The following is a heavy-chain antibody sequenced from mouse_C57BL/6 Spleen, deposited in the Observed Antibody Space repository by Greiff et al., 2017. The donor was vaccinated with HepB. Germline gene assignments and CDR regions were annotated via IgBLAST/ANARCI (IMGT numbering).Heavy chain of an antibody. V-gene: IGHV1-81*01. CDR3: AKGVYYDYEEFAY. J-gene: IGHJ3*01. CDR1: GYTFTSYG. Sequence: VQLQQPGAELARPGASVKLSCKASGYTFTSYGISWVKQRTGQGLEWIGEIYPRSGNTYYNEKFKGKATLTADKSSSKAYMELRSLTYEDSAVYFCAKGVYYDYEEFAYWGQGTLVTVSA. CDR2: IYPRSGNT. D-gene: IGHD2-4*01.